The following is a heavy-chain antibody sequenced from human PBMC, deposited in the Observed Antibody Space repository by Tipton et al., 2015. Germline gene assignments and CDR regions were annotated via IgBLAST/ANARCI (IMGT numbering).Heavy chain of an antibody. CDR2: ISGSGVNT. Sequence: SLRLSCAASGFSFSSYAMSWVRQAPGTGLEWVSTISGSGVNTYYADFDKGRFTISRDSSKNTLYLQINSLRAEDTAVYFCAKVNYDDSGFYGFGAFDIWGQGTMVTVSS. V-gene: IGHV3-23*01. D-gene: IGHD3-22*01. CDR1: GFSFSSYA. J-gene: IGHJ3*02. CDR3: AKVNYDDSGFYGFGAFDI.